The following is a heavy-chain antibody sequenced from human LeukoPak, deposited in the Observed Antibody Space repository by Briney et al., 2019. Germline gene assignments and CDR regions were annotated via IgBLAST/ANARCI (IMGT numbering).Heavy chain of an antibody. CDR2: IIPIFGTA. J-gene: IGHJ4*02. CDR1: GGTFSSYA. CDR3: ARGAYDFWSGYYPFDY. V-gene: IGHV1-69*05. Sequence: SVKVSCKASGGTFSSYAISWVRQAPGQGLEWMGRIIPIFGTANYAQKFQGRVTITTDESTSTAYMELSSLRSDDTAVYYCARGAYDFWSGYYPFDYWGQGTLVTVSS. D-gene: IGHD3-3*01.